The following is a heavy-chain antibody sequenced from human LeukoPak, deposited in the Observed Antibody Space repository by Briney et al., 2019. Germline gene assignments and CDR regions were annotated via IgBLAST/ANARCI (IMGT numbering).Heavy chain of an antibody. J-gene: IGHJ4*02. CDR1: GDSISSYY. V-gene: IGHV4-59*01. D-gene: IGHD3-3*01. CDR2: ISHSGST. Sequence: SGTLSLTCIVSGDSISSYYWSWVRQPPGKGLEWIGYISHSGSTNSNPSLKSRVTISVDTSKNQFSLTLSSVTAADTAMYYCARAGKISRGYDYWGQGTLVTVSS. CDR3: ARAGKISRGYDY.